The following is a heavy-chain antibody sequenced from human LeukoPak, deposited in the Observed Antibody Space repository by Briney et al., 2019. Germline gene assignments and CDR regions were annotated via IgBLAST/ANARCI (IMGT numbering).Heavy chain of an antibody. V-gene: IGHV1-69*13. CDR2: IIPIFGTA. D-gene: IGHD2-21*01. Sequence: SVKVSCKASGGTFSSYAISWVRQAPGQGLEWMGGIIPIFGTANYAQKFQGRVAITADESTSTAYMELSSLRSEDTAVYYCARDPDCGGDCYYRYWGQGTLVTVSS. J-gene: IGHJ4*02. CDR3: ARDPDCGGDCYYRY. CDR1: GGTFSSYA.